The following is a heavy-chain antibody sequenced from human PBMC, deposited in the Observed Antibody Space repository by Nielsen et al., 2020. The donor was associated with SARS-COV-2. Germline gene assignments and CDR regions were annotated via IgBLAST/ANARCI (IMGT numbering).Heavy chain of an antibody. D-gene: IGHD1-7*01. CDR3: ARTPPSNYNWNYARSYYYYGMDV. J-gene: IGHJ6*02. CDR1: GYTFTGYY. Sequence: SVKVSCKASGYTFTGYYMHWVRQAPGQGLEWMGGSIPIFGTGNNAQKFQGRVTITADESTSTAYMELSSLRSEDTAVYYCARTPPSNYNWNYARSYYYYGMDVWGQGTTVTVSS. CDR2: SIPIFGTG. V-gene: IGHV1-69*13.